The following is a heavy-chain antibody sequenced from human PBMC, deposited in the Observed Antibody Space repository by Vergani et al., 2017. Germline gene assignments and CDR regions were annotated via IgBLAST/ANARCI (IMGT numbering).Heavy chain of an antibody. Sequence: EVHLLESGGGQVEAGGSLRLSCVASGFTFSNCAMSWVRQTSGKGLEWVSAISGHGDRTYYADSVKGRFTISRDNSKNTLYLQMNSLRAEDTAVYYCARAGAIADIVVVPAARLFDYWGQGTLVTVSS. V-gene: IGHV3-23*01. D-gene: IGHD2-2*01. CDR1: GFTFSNCA. CDR3: ARAGAIADIVVVPAARLFDY. J-gene: IGHJ4*02. CDR2: ISGHGDRT.